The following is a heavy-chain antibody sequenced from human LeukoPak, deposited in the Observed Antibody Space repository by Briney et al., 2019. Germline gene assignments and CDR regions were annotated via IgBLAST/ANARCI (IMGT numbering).Heavy chain of an antibody. Sequence: SETLSLTCTVSGGSISSYYWSRIRQPPGKGLEWIGYIYYSGSTNYNPSLKSRVTISVDTSKNQFSLKLSSVTAADTAVYYCARVGIGSSSGAEYFDYWGQGTLVTVSS. CDR1: GGSISSYY. CDR2: IYYSGST. J-gene: IGHJ4*02. V-gene: IGHV4-59*01. D-gene: IGHD6-6*01. CDR3: ARVGIGSSSGAEYFDY.